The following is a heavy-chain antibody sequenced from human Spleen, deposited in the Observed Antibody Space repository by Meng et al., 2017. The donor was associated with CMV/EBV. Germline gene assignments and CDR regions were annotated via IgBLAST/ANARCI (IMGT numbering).Heavy chain of an antibody. CDR2: IRVKNGKT. D-gene: IGHD3-10*01. Sequence: SCKASGYTFTNQGIGWVRQAPGQGLEWMGWIRVKNGKTNYAEKFQGRVNMMTDRSTSTAYMELRSLRTDDTAVYYCARGSGSYSEFDYWGQGTPVTVSS. J-gene: IGHJ4*02. CDR1: GYTFTNQG. V-gene: IGHV1-18*01. CDR3: ARGSGSYSEFDY.